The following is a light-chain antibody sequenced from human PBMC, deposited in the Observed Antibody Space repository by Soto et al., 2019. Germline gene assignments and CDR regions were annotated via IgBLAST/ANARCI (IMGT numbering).Light chain of an antibody. J-gene: IGLJ1*01. CDR2: TNN. V-gene: IGLV1-44*01. CDR1: NCNIGTNT. Sequence: VLTQRPSASATPGQRVTVSFGGSNCNIGTNTVNWYQQLPGTTPRLVIYTNNQRPSGVTQRFSGSKTGTSASLAIGGLQSEDGADYYCAAWDDRLGAYVFGTGRKVNV. CDR3: AAWDDRLGAYV.